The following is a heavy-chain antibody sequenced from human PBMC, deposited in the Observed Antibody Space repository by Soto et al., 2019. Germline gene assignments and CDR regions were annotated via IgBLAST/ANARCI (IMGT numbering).Heavy chain of an antibody. CDR2: IYYSAST. V-gene: IGHV4-31*03. D-gene: IGHD2-2*02. Sequence: ASETLSLTCTVSGGSMSSGGYYGSWIRQHPGKGLEWIGYIYYSASTYYHPSLKSRVTISVDTSKNQFSLKLSSVTAADTAVYYCARVIVVVPAAISSLGFDYWGQGTLVTVSS. J-gene: IGHJ4*02. CDR1: GGSMSSGGYY. CDR3: ARVIVVVPAAISSLGFDY.